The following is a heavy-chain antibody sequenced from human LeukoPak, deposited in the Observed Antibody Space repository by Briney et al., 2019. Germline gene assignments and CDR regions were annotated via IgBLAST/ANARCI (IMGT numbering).Heavy chain of an antibody. CDR3: ARATPWLLPGY. CDR2: IHYTGST. J-gene: IGHJ4*02. D-gene: IGHD3-22*01. CDR1: GGSLSGYF. V-gene: IGHV4-59*01. Sequence: PSETLSLTCSVSGGSLSGYFWSWIRQPPGKGLEWIAYIHYTGSTVYNPSLQSRVTIAVDTSKNQFSLRLTSVTAADTAVYFCARATPWLLPGYWGQGTLVTVSS.